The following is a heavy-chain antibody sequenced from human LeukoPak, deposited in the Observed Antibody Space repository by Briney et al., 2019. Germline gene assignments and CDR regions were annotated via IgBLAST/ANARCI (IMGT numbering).Heavy chain of an antibody. CDR3: AGRKLLGASMGGFDP. J-gene: IGHJ5*02. Sequence: GASVKVSCTASGYTFTGYYMHWVRQAPGQGLEWMGWINPNSGGTNYAQKFQGRVTMTRDTSISTAYMELSRLRSEDTAVYYCAGRKLLGASMGGFDPWGQGTLVTVSS. CDR1: GYTFTGYY. D-gene: IGHD2-21*02. V-gene: IGHV1-2*02. CDR2: INPNSGGT.